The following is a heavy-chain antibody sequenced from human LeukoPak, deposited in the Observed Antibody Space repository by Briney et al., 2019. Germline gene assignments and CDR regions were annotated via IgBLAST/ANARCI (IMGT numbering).Heavy chain of an antibody. CDR2: ISSSSSYI. D-gene: IGHD1-14*01. CDR3: ASNHRADTDDAFDI. V-gene: IGHV3-21*01. CDR1: GFTFSSYS. J-gene: IGHJ3*02. Sequence: GGSLRLSCAASGFTFSSYSMNWVRQAPGKGLEWVSSISSSSSYIYYADSVKGRFTISRDNAKNSLYLQMNSLRAEDTAVYYCASNHRADTDDAFDIWGQGTMVTVSS.